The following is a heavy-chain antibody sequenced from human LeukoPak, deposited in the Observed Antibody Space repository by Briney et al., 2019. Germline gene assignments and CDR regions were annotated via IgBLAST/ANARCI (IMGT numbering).Heavy chain of an antibody. V-gene: IGHV4-59*01. CDR3: ARDPIVGATTRYYYYGMDV. Sequence: SETLSLTCAVYGGSFSSYYWSWIRQPLGKGLEWIGYIYYSGSTNYNPSLKSRVTISVDTSKNQFSLKLSPVTAADTAVYYCARDPIVGATTRYYYYGMDVWGQGTTVTVSS. CDR1: GGSFSSYY. CDR2: IYYSGST. J-gene: IGHJ6*02. D-gene: IGHD1-26*01.